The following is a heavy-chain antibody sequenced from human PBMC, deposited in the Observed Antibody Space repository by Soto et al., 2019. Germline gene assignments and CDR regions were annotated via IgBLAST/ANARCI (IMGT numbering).Heavy chain of an antibody. V-gene: IGHV4-59*12. CDR3: AREMTTVTYYYSMDV. CDR1: GGSISSYY. J-gene: IGHJ6*02. CDR2: IYYSGST. D-gene: IGHD4-17*01. Sequence: SETLSLTCTVSGGSISSYYWSWIRQPPGKGLEWIGYIYYSGSTNYNPSLKSRVTISVDTSKNQFSLKLSSVTAADTAVYYCAREMTTVTYYYSMDVWGQGTTVTFSS.